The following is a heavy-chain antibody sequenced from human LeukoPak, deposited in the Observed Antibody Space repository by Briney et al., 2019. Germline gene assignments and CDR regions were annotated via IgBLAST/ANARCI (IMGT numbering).Heavy chain of an antibody. CDR2: IYYSGST. J-gene: IGHJ5*02. D-gene: IGHD3-10*01. Sequence: PSETLSLTCTVSGGSISSYYWSWIRQPPGKGLEWIGYIYYSGSTNYNPSLKSRVTISVDTSKNQFSLKLSSVTAADTAVYYCARTHLLWFGELPADLWFDPWGQGTLVTVSS. CDR1: GGSISSYY. CDR3: ARTHLLWFGELPADLWFDP. V-gene: IGHV4-59*01.